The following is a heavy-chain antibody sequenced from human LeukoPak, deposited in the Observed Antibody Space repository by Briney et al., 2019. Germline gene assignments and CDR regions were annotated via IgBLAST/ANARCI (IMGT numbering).Heavy chain of an antibody. CDR2: ISGSGGST. V-gene: IGHV3-23*01. CDR1: GFTFSSYD. Sequence: PGGSLRLSCAASGFTFSSYDMSWVRQAPGKGLEWVSVISGSGGSTYYADSVKGRFTISRDNSKNTLYLQMNSLSAEDTAVYYCAKDLNYGELVDSWGKGTLVTVSS. D-gene: IGHD4-17*01. CDR3: AKDLNYGELVDS. J-gene: IGHJ4*02.